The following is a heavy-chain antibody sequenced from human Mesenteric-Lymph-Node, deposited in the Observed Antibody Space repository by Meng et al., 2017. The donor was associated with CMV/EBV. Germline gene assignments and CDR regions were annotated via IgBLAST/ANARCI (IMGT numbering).Heavy chain of an antibody. CDR1: FSGYY. CDR3: ARVMYYDFWSGYSGRHYFDY. V-gene: IGHV4-34*01. CDR2: INHSGST. Sequence: FSGYYWSWIRQPPGKGLEWIGEINHSGSTNYNPSLKSRVTISVDTSKNQFSLRLSSVTAADTAVYYCARVMYYDFWSGYSGRHYFDYWGQGTLVTVSS. D-gene: IGHD3-3*01. J-gene: IGHJ4*02.